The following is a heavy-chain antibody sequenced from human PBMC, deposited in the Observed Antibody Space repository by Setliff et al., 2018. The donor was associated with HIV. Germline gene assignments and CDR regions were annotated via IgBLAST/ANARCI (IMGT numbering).Heavy chain of an antibody. Sequence: SETLSLTCAVYGGSLSGYYWSWIRQPPGKGLEWIGEINHSGSTNYNPSLKSRVTISVDTSKNQFSLKLSSVTAADTAVYYCARGTSQEDFDYWGQGTLVTVSS. CDR1: GGSLSGYY. CDR3: ARGTSQEDFDY. V-gene: IGHV4-34*01. J-gene: IGHJ4*02. CDR2: INHSGST. D-gene: IGHD2-2*01.